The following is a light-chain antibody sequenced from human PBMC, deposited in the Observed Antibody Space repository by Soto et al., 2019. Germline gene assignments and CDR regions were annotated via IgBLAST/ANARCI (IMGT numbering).Light chain of an antibody. J-gene: IGLJ2*01. CDR1: TGAVTSGHY. CDR2: DTS. Sequence: QAVVTQEHSLTVSPGGTVTLTFGSSTGAVTSGHYPYWFQQKPGQAPRTLIYDTSNKHSWTPARFSGSLLGGKAALTLSGAQPEDEAEYYCLLSYSGAHVVFGGGTKLTVL. CDR3: LLSYSGAHVV. V-gene: IGLV7-46*01.